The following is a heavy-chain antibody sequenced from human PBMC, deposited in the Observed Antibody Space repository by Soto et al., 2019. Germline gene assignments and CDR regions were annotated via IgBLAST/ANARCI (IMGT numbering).Heavy chain of an antibody. V-gene: IGHV3-66*01. CDR3: ARDSGVYSSGWYQGGGDY. Sequence: EVQLVESGGGLVQPGGSLRLSCAASGFTVSSNYMSWVRQAPGKGLEWVSVIYSGGSTYYADSVKGRFTISRDNSKNTLYLQMNSLRAEDTAVYYCARDSGVYSSGWYQGGGDYWGQGTLVTVSS. J-gene: IGHJ4*02. CDR2: IYSGGST. D-gene: IGHD6-19*01. CDR1: GFTVSSNY.